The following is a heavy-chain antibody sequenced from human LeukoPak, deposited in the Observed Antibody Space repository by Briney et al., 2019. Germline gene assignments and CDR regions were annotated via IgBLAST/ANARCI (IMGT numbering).Heavy chain of an antibody. J-gene: IGHJ4*02. CDR2: IKQDGSEK. CDR3: ARDRTMYSSSAHGY. D-gene: IGHD6-13*01. CDR1: GFTLSSYW. Sequence: PGGSLRLSCAASGFTLSSYWMSWVRQAPGKGLDWVANIKQDGSEKYYVDSVKGRFTISRDNAKNSLYLQMDGVRAEDTAVYYCARDRTMYSSSAHGYWGQGTLVTVSS. V-gene: IGHV3-7*01.